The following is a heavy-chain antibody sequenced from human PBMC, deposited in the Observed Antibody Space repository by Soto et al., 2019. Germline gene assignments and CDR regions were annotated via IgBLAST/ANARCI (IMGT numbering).Heavy chain of an antibody. J-gene: IGHJ4*02. CDR1: GGTFSSYA. D-gene: IGHD1-26*01. CDR2: IIPIFGTA. V-gene: IGHV1-69*01. CDR3: ARERRQTPYSGSYYEG. Sequence: QVQLVQSGSEVKKPGSSVKVSCKASGGTFSSYAISWVRQAPGQGLEWMGGIIPIFGTANYAQKFQGRVTITADECTSTAYMELSSLRSEDTAVYYCARERRQTPYSGSYYEGWGQGTLVTVSS.